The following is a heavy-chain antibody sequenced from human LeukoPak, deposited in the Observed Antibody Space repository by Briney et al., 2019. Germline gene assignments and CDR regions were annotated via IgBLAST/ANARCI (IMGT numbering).Heavy chain of an antibody. V-gene: IGHV4-59*01. CDR1: GGSISSYY. Sequence: PSETLSLTCTVSGGSISSYYWSWIRQPPGKGLEWIGYIYYSGSTNYNPSLKSRVTISVDTSKNQFSLKLSSVTAADTAVYYCARMPYSHYYDSSGYSRYFDYWGQGTLVTVSS. D-gene: IGHD3-22*01. CDR2: IYYSGST. J-gene: IGHJ4*02. CDR3: ARMPYSHYYDSSGYSRYFDY.